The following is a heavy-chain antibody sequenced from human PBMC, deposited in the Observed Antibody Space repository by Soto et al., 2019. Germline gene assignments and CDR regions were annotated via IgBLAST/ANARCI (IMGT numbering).Heavy chain of an antibody. Sequence: EVQLVESGGGLVEPGGSLRLSCAASGFTFSDHYMDWVRQAPGKGLEWIGRVRNKANSYTTEYAASVRGRFTVSSDDSKNSVYLQMNSLTTEDTAMYYCVRNLASGGTYYFDYWGQGTLVTVSS. J-gene: IGHJ4*02. CDR3: VRNLASGGTYYFDY. CDR2: VRNKANSYTT. V-gene: IGHV3-72*01. CDR1: GFTFSDHY. D-gene: IGHD2-15*01.